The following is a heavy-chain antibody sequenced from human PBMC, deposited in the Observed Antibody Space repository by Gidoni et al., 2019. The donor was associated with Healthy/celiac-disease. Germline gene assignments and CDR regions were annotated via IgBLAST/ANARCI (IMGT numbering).Heavy chain of an antibody. D-gene: IGHD3-22*01. Sequence: QVQLVQSGAEVKKPGSSVKVSCKASGGTFSSYAISWVRQAPGQGLEWMGGIIPIFGTANYAQKFQGRVTITADESTSTAYMELSSLRSEDTAVYYCARTGHLTSRYYYDSSGYYYYGMDVWGQGTTVTVSS. CDR1: GGTFSSYA. V-gene: IGHV1-69*01. CDR2: IIPIFGTA. J-gene: IGHJ6*02. CDR3: ARTGHLTSRYYYDSSGYYYYGMDV.